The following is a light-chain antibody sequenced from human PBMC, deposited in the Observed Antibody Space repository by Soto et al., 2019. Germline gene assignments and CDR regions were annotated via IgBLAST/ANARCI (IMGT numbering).Light chain of an antibody. Sequence: QSVLTQPPSVSGAPGQRVTISCTGSTSNIGAGHDVHWYQQLPGTAPKLLMYANSNRPSGVPDRFSGSKSGTSASLAITGLQAEDEADYYCQSYDTTLSVVFGGGTKLTVL. CDR3: QSYDTTLSVV. CDR2: ANS. J-gene: IGLJ2*01. V-gene: IGLV1-40*01. CDR1: TSNIGAGHD.